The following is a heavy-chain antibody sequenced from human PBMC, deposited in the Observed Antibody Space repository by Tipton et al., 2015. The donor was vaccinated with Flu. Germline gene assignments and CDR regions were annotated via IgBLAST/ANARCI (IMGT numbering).Heavy chain of an antibody. D-gene: IGHD4-23*01. CDR3: ARDDYGGYSCYNY. CDR2: IKPDGSEA. Sequence: GSLRLSCTASGFTFDNHWMTWLRQTPGKGLEWVANIKPDGSEAYYADSVEGRFTMSRDNARNSLYLQMDSLRAEDTAMYYCARDDYGGYSCYNYWGQGNLVTVSS. V-gene: IGHV3-7*01. J-gene: IGHJ4*02. CDR1: GFTFDNHW.